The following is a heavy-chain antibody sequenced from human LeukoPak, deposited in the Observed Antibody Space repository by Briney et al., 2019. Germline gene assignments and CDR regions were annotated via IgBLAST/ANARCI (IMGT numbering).Heavy chain of an antibody. CDR1: GFTFSSYA. V-gene: IGHV3-30-3*01. CDR2: ISYDGSNK. D-gene: IGHD3-22*01. CDR3: ARDRKSMIVVVINPFYYYYGMDV. J-gene: IGHJ6*02. Sequence: GGSLRLSCAASGFTFSSYAMHWVRQAPGKGLEWVAVISYDGSNKYYADSVKGRFTISRDNSKNTLYLQMNSLRAEDTAVYYCARDRKSMIVVVINPFYYYYGMDVWGQGTTVTVSS.